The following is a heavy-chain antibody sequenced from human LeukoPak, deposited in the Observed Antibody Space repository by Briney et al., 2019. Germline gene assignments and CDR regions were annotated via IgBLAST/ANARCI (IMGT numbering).Heavy chain of an antibody. CDR3: ARERRSYNRHLVVVAARRQPLPPADAFDI. V-gene: IGHV4-34*01. CDR1: GGSFIGYY. J-gene: IGHJ3*02. CDR2: INHSGST. D-gene: IGHD2-15*01. Sequence: KASETLSLTCAVYGGSFIGYYWSWIRQPPGKGLEWIGEINHSGSTNYNPSLKSRVTISVDTSKNQFSLKLSSVTAADTAVYYCARERRSYNRHLVVVAARRQPLPPADAFDIWGQGTMVTVSS.